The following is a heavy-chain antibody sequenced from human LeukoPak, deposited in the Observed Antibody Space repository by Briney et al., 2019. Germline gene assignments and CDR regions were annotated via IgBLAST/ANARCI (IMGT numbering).Heavy chain of an antibody. Sequence: GGSLRLSCAASGFTFSSYGMHWFRQAPGKGLEGVAVISYDGSNKYYADSVKGRFTISRDNSKNSLYLQMNSLRAEDTAVYYCAKDEVGGPFEYWGQGTLVTVSS. CDR3: AKDEVGGPFEY. V-gene: IGHV3-30*18. D-gene: IGHD1-26*01. J-gene: IGHJ4*02. CDR1: GFTFSSYG. CDR2: ISYDGSNK.